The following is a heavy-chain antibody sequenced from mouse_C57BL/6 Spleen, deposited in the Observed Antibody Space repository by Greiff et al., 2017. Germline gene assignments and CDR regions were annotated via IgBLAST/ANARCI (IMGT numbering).Heavy chain of an antibody. V-gene: IGHV8-8*01. CDR3: ARIITTVVASDWYYFDY. CDR2: IWWDDDK. CDR1: GFSLSTFGMG. D-gene: IGHD1-1*01. J-gene: IGHJ2*01. Sequence: QVTLKVSGPGILQPSQTLSLTCSFSGFSLSTFGMGVGWIRQPSGKGLEWLAHIWWDDDKYYNPALKSRLAISKDTSKNQVFLKIANVDTADTATYYCARIITTVVASDWYYFDYWGQGTTLTVSS.